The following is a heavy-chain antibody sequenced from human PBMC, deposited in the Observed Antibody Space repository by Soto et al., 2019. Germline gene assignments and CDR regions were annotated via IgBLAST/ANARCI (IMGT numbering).Heavy chain of an antibody. V-gene: IGHV4-59*01. CDR1: GGAMRRYY. Sequence: QLQLQESGPGLVKPSETLSLTCSVAGGAMRRYYWSWIRQPPGKGLEWIGYSHDSGITDYNPSLKSRAPISIDTFRNQISLNLHSVTASDTAVYYCAIEYAGSSDYWGQGTVVTVSS. J-gene: IGHJ4*02. CDR2: SHDSGIT. CDR3: AIEYAGSSDY. D-gene: IGHD2-2*01.